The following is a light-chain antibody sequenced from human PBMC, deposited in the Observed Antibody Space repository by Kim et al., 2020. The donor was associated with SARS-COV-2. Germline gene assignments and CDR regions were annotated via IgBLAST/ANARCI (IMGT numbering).Light chain of an antibody. J-gene: IGLJ3*02. CDR3: SSFTSSDTWV. CDR1: SSDVGSYNR. CDR2: EVS. V-gene: IGLV2-18*02. Sequence: QPALTQPPSVSGSPGQSVTISCTGSSSDVGSYNRVSWYQQPPGTVPKLMIYEVSSRPSGVPDRFAGSKSGNTASLTISGLQAEDEADYYCSSFTSSDTWVFGGGTQLTVL.